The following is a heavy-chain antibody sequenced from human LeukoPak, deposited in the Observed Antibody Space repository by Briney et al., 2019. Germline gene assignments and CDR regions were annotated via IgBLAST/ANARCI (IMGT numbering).Heavy chain of an antibody. D-gene: IGHD3-22*01. Sequence: GGSLRLSCAASGFTFSSYWMSWVRQAPGKGLEWVGNIKQDGSEKYYVDSVKGRFTISRDNAKNSLYLQMNSLRAEDTAVYYSARDYYDSSGYSFAFDIWGQGTMVTVSS. CDR1: GFTFSSYW. V-gene: IGHV3-7*01. CDR2: IKQDGSEK. CDR3: ARDYYDSSGYSFAFDI. J-gene: IGHJ3*02.